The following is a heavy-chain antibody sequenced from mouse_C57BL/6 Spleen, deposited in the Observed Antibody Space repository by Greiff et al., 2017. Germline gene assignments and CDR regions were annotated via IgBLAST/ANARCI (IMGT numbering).Heavy chain of an antibody. Sequence: QVQLQQPGAELVKPGASVKMSCKASGYTFTSYWITWVKQRPGQGLEWIGDIYPGSGSTNYNEKFKSKATLTVDTSSSTAYMQLSSLTSEDSAVYYCARGSRGTSDFDYWGQGTTLTVSS. CDR3: ARGSRGTSDFDY. J-gene: IGHJ2*01. D-gene: IGHD3-3*01. CDR2: IYPGSGST. CDR1: GYTFTSYW. V-gene: IGHV1-55*01.